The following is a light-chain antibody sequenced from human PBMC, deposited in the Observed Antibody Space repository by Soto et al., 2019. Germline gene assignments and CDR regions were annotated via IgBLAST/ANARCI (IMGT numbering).Light chain of an antibody. J-gene: IGKJ4*01. CDR2: DAS. V-gene: IGKV3-11*01. CDR3: QQRSNWPPL. CDR1: QSIASF. Sequence: EIVLTQSPATLSLSPGERATLSCRASQSIASFLAWYQQKPGQAPRLLIYDASNRATGIPARLGGSGSGTDFTLTISSLEPEDFAVYYCQQRSNWPPLFGGGTKVDIK.